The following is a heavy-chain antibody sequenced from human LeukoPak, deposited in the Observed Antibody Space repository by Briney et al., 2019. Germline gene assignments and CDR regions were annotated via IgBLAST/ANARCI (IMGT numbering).Heavy chain of an antibody. CDR1: GFTFSSYW. J-gene: IGHJ6*02. CDR2: INHNGNVN. CDR3: ARGGGLDV. D-gene: IGHD3-16*01. V-gene: IGHV3-7*03. Sequence: PGGSLRLSCAASGFTFSSYWMNWARQAPGKGLEWVASINHNGNVNYYVDSVKGRFTISRDNAKHSLYLQMSNLRAEDTAVYFGARGGGLDVWGQGATVTVSS.